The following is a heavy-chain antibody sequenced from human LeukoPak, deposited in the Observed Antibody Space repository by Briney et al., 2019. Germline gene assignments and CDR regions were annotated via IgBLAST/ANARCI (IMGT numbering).Heavy chain of an antibody. J-gene: IGHJ4*02. CDR3: ARGVAAAGTLPFDY. V-gene: IGHV1-18*01. Sequence: ASVKVSCKASGGTFSSYGISWVRQAPGQGLEWMGWISAYNGNTNYAQKLQGRVTMTTDTSTSTAYMELRSLRSDDTAVYYCARGVAAAGTLPFDYWGQGTLVTVSS. CDR1: GGTFSSYG. CDR2: ISAYNGNT. D-gene: IGHD6-13*01.